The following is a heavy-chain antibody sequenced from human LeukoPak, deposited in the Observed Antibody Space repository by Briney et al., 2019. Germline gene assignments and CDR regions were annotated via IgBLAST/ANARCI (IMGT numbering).Heavy chain of an antibody. Sequence: GGTLRLSCAASGFTFNDSAMHWVRQAPGKGLDWVCLISGDGGDTFYADSVKGRFTISRDNSKNSLYLQMNSLRTEDTAFYYCAKDRLHGGIAVAGTDDGMDVWGQGTTVTVSS. V-gene: IGHV3-43*02. CDR2: ISGDGGDT. J-gene: IGHJ6*02. D-gene: IGHD6-19*01. CDR1: GFTFNDSA. CDR3: AKDRLHGGIAVAGTDDGMDV.